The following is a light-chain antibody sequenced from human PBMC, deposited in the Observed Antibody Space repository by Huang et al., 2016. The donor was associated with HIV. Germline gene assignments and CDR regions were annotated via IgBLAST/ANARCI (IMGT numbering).Light chain of an antibody. CDR2: AAF. J-gene: IGKJ2*01. V-gene: IGKV1-6*01. CDR1: QDIRND. CDR3: LQDYHYPST. Sequence: AIQMTQSPSSLSASVGDRVTITCLASQDIRNDLAWYQQTPGRVPKLLIYAAFNLQKGVPSRCSCSGSGTDFSRTISDLRPEDFATYYCLQDYHYPSTFGLGTKLELK.